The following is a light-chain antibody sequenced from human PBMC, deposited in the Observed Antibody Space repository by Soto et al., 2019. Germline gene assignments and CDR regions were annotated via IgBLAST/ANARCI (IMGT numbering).Light chain of an antibody. J-gene: IGKJ5*01. CDR1: QSVSYY. V-gene: IGKV3-11*01. CDR2: YAS. Sequence: EIFMTHSPASLNVAGGEIATLFVMSSQSVSYYLAWYQQKPGQAPRLRIYYASDRATGIPARFSCSWSGTDFTLTISSLEPEDFAVYYCQQRSNSSTYGQGTRLEI. CDR3: QQRSNSST.